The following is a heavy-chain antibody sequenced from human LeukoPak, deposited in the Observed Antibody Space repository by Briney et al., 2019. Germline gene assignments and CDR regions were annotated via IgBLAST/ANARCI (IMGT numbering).Heavy chain of an antibody. J-gene: IGHJ6*03. Sequence: PGRSLRLSCAASGFTFSSYEMNWVRQAPGKGLEWVSYISSSGSTIYYADSVKGRFTISRDNAKNSLYLQMNSLRAEDTAVYYCAREAYYDSSGYYTHYYYYYMDVWGKGTTVTISS. CDR2: ISSSGSTI. V-gene: IGHV3-48*03. CDR1: GFTFSSYE. CDR3: AREAYYDSSGYYTHYYYYYMDV. D-gene: IGHD3-22*01.